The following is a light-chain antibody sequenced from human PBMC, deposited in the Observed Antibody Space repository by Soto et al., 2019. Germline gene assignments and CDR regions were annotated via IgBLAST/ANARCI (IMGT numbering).Light chain of an antibody. Sequence: EIVLTQSPATLSLSPGDRATLSCRASQSVSTYFAWYQQKPGQPPSLLIYDASNRAAGIPARFSRSGSGTDFTITISSLGPEDFAVYYCQQSSNWSLTFGQGTKVEIK. CDR2: DAS. J-gene: IGKJ1*01. V-gene: IGKV3-11*01. CDR3: QQSSNWSLT. CDR1: QSVSTY.